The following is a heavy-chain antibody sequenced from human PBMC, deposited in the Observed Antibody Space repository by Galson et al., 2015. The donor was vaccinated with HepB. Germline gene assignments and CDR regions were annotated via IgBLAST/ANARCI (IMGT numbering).Heavy chain of an antibody. CDR2: ISGSGGST. D-gene: IGHD6-19*01. CDR1: GFIFSVYA. CDR3: AKDQEQWLVGWFDP. V-gene: IGHV3-23*01. J-gene: IGHJ5*02. Sequence: SLRLSCAASGFIFSVYAMSWVRQAPGKGLEWVSAISGSGGSTYYADSVKGRFTIFRDNSKNTLYLQMNSLRAEDTAVYYCAKDQEQWLVGWFDPWGQGTLVTVSS.